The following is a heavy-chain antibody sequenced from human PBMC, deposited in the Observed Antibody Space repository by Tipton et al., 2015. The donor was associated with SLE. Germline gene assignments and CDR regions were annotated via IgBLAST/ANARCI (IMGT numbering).Heavy chain of an antibody. D-gene: IGHD5-12*01. CDR3: ARGNIVASSFDY. CDR1: GDSVSGQS. V-gene: IGHV4-4*08. J-gene: IGHJ4*02. CDR2: IYTSGST. Sequence: LRLSCTVSGDSVSGQSWGWVRQPPGKGLEWIGHIYTSGSTNYNPSLKSRVTISVDTSKNQFSLKLSSVTAADTAVYYCARGNIVASSFDYWGQGTLVTVSS.